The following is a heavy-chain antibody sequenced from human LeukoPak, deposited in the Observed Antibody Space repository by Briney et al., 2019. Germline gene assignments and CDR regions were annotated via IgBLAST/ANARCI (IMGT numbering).Heavy chain of an antibody. CDR2: ISAYNGDT. D-gene: IGHD7-27*01. J-gene: IGHJ5*02. Sequence: GASVKVSCKASGYTFTNYGISWVRQAPGQGLEWMGWISAYNGDTSYAQNLQGRVTMTTDTSTTTAYMELRSLRSDDTAEYYCARDLGPRPGSSHWFDPWGQGTLVTVSS. V-gene: IGHV1-18*01. CDR3: ARDLGPRPGSSHWFDP. CDR1: GYTFTNYG.